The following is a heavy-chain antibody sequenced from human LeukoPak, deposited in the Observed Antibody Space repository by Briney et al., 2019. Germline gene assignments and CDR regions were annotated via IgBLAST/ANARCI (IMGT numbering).Heavy chain of an antibody. V-gene: IGHV3-21*01. CDR2: ISSSSSYI. CDR1: GFTFSSYS. CDR3: ASGGDTAMGH. Sequence: GGSLRLSCAASGFTFSSYSMNWVREAPGKGLEWVSSISSSSSYIYYADSVKGRFTISRDNAKNSLYLQMNSLRAEDTAVYYCASGGDTAMGHWGQGTLVTVSS. D-gene: IGHD5-18*01. J-gene: IGHJ4*02.